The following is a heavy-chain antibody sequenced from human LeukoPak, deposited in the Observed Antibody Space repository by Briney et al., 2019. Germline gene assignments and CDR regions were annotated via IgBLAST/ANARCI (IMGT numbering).Heavy chain of an antibody. Sequence: GGSLRLSCAASGFTFSSYGMHWVRQAPGKGLEWVAFIRYDGSNKYYADSVKGRFTISRDNSKNALYLQMNSLRAEDTAVYYCAKAYLVGANPYYYYYYMDVWGNGTTVTVSS. D-gene: IGHD1-26*01. CDR3: AKAYLVGANPYYYYYYMDV. V-gene: IGHV3-30*02. CDR1: GFTFSSYG. J-gene: IGHJ6*03. CDR2: IRYDGSNK.